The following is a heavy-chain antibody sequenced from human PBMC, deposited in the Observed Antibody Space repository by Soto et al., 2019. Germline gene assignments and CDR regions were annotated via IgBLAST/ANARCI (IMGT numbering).Heavy chain of an antibody. D-gene: IGHD3-9*01. J-gene: IGHJ6*02. CDR3: ARDHYDILTGYYGDYYGMDV. Sequence: GASVKVSCKASGYTFTSYGINWVRQAPGQGLEWMGWISAYNGNTNYAQKLQGRVTMTTDTSTSTAYMELRSLRSDDTAVYYCARDHYDILTGYYGDYYGMDVWGQGTTVTVSS. CDR1: GYTFTSYG. CDR2: ISAYNGNT. V-gene: IGHV1-18*01.